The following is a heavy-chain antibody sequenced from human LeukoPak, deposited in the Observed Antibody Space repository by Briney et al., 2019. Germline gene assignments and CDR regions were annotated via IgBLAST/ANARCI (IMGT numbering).Heavy chain of an antibody. V-gene: IGHV3-23*01. J-gene: IGHJ4*02. CDR2: ISDSGRDT. CDR3: ANKYSGLSPFYY. Sequence: GGSLRLSCADAGFTPSTFAVSLVSQAPGKGLEWVAGISDSGRDTRYADSVKGRFTISRDNSRDTLYLQVNNLRDDDAAIYYCANKYSGLSPFYYWRRGTLVTVSS. CDR1: GFTPSTFA. D-gene: IGHD2-21*01.